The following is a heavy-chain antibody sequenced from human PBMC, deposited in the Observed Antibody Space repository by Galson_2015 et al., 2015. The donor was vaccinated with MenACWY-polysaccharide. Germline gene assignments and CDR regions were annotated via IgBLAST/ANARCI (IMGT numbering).Heavy chain of an antibody. J-gene: IGHJ4*02. Sequence: PALVKPTQTLTLTCTVSGFSLRTPGVGVGWIRQPPGTALEWPALIFWDENKGYKPSMRSRLTVTKDTSKNQVVLTLTNVDPDDTATYYCAHRMGVAAAFDFWGQGAPVSVSS. V-gene: IGHV2-5*02. CDR1: GFSLRTPGVG. D-gene: IGHD6-25*01. CDR2: IFWDENK. CDR3: AHRMGVAAAFDF.